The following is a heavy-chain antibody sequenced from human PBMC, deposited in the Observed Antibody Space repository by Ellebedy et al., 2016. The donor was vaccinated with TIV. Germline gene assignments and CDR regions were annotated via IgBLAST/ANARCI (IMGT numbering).Heavy chain of an antibody. CDR1: GFIFSNYG. D-gene: IGHD6-19*01. J-gene: IGHJ3*02. CDR2: ISGSGGST. CDR3: TKRGVGWAAFDI. Sequence: PGGSLRLSCAASGFIFSNYGLSWVRQAPGKGLEWVSAISGSGGSTHYAVSVKGRFTISRDNSQDTVHLQMNSLRAEDTAVYYCTKRGVGWAAFDIWGPGTMVTVSS. V-gene: IGHV3-23*01.